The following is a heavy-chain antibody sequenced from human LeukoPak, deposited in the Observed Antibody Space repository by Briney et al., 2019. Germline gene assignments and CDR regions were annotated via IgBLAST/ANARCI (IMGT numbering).Heavy chain of an antibody. CDR2: IRSRAYGETT. D-gene: IGHD3-9*01. CDR3: TREFRDFDNYYYYYYMDV. J-gene: IGHJ6*03. CDR1: GFTFGDFA. V-gene: IGHV3-49*04. Sequence: GGSLRLSCEGSGFTFGDFAMSWVRQAPGKSLEWVGFIRSRAYGETTEYAASVEGRFTISRDDSKSVVYLQMNSLDIEDTALYFCTREFRDFDNYYYYYYMDVWGQGTTLTVSS.